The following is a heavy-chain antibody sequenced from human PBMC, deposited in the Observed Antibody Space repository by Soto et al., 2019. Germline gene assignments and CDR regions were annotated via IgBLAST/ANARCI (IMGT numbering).Heavy chain of an antibody. D-gene: IGHD6-25*01. CDR3: ARDGQRLAPYAFDI. J-gene: IGHJ3*02. CDR2: IWYDGSVK. CDR1: GFIFTNHA. V-gene: IGHV3-33*01. Sequence: QVQLVESGGGVVQPGRSLRLSCAASGFIFTNHAMHWVRQAPGKGLEWVAQIWYDGSVKNYADSMKGRFTVSRDSPKNTLFLQMNGLRVEDTAVYYCARDGQRLAPYAFDIWGQGTLVTVSS.